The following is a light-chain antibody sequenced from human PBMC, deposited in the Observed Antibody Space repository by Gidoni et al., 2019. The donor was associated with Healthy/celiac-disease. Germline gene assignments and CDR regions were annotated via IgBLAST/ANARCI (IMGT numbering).Light chain of an antibody. J-gene: IGKJ4*01. CDR3: QQRSTFG. Sequence: EIVLTQSPATLSLSPGERATLSCSASQSVSSYLAWYQQKPGQAPRLLIYDASNRATGIPARFSGSGSGTDFTLTISSLEPEDFAVYYCQQRSTFGFGGGTKVEIK. CDR2: DAS. CDR1: QSVSSY. V-gene: IGKV3-11*01.